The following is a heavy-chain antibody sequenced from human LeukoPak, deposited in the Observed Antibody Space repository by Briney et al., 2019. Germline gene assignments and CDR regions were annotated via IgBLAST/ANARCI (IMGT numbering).Heavy chain of an antibody. D-gene: IGHD2-15*01. CDR1: GYTFSSYC. V-gene: IGHV3-30*18. Sequence: GSSLRLSCAASGYTFSSYCMHWVRQAPGKGLEWVAVISCDGSNKYYADSVKGRFTISRDNSKNTLYLQMNSLRAEDTAVYYCAKGLYCSGGSCYVYWGQGTLVTVSS. J-gene: IGHJ4*02. CDR2: ISCDGSNK. CDR3: AKGLYCSGGSCYVY.